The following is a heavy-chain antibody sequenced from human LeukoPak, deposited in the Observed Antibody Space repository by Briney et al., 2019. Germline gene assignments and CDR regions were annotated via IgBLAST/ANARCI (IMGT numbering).Heavy chain of an antibody. J-gene: IGHJ4*02. D-gene: IGHD6-6*01. Sequence: SETLSLTCTVSGGSISSTGYYWGWIRQPPGKGLDWIGNIYYSGGTYYTPSLKSRVTISVDTSKNQFSLKLSSVTAADTAVYYCARRGYSSSSGFDYWGQGTLVTVSS. V-gene: IGHV4-39*01. CDR3: ARRGYSSSSGFDY. CDR2: IYYSGGT. CDR1: GGSISSTGYY.